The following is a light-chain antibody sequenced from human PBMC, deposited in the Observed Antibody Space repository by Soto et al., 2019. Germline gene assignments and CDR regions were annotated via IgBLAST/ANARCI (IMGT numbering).Light chain of an antibody. CDR1: QSVSSSY. V-gene: IGKV3-20*01. CDR3: QQYGSSPSYT. CDR2: GAS. J-gene: IGKJ2*01. Sequence: EIVLTQSPGTLSLSPGERATLSCRASQSVSSSYLAWYQQKPGQAPRLLIYGASSRATGIPDRFSGSGSGTDFTITISRLEAEDCAVYYCQQYGSSPSYTFGQGTKLEIK.